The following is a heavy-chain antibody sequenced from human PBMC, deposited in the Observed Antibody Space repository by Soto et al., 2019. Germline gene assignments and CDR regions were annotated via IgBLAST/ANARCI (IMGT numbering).Heavy chain of an antibody. Sequence: LSLTCTVSGDSVSKYYWNWIRQPAVKGLEWIGRIYTTRSPNYNPSLKSRVTMSVDTSKNQFSLKLNLSSVTAADTAVYYCARSPAYGDYANLDTWGQGTLVTVSS. CDR3: ARSPAYGDYANLDT. CDR2: IYTTRSP. J-gene: IGHJ5*02. V-gene: IGHV4-4*07. D-gene: IGHD4-17*01. CDR1: GDSVSKYY.